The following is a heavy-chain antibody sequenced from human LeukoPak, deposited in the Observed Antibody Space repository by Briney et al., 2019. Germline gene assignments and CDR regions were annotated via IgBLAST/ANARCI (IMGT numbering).Heavy chain of an antibody. J-gene: IGHJ4*02. CDR3: TRDGYSGYDWGVNFDY. V-gene: IGHV3-49*04. Sequence: GGSLRLSCTASGFTFGDYAMSWVRQAPGKGLEWVGFIRSKAYGGTTEYAASVKGRFTISRDDSKSIAYLQMNSLKTEDTAVYYCTRDGYSGYDWGVNFDYWGQGTLVTVSS. CDR2: IRSKAYGGTT. CDR1: GFTFGDYA. D-gene: IGHD5-12*01.